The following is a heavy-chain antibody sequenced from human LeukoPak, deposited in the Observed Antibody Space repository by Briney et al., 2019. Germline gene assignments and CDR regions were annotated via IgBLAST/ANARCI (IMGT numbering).Heavy chain of an antibody. V-gene: IGHV4-31*03. CDR3: ARGPFSRSSGGVWYFDL. J-gene: IGHJ2*01. D-gene: IGHD6-6*01. CDR1: GDSISSGDYY. CDR2: IYYSGST. Sequence: SETLSLTCTVSGDSISSGDYYWSWIRQPPGTGLEWIGYIYYSGSTYYNLSLKSRVTISVDTSKNQFSLKLSSVTAADTAVYYCARGPFSRSSGGVWYFDLWGRGTLVTVSS.